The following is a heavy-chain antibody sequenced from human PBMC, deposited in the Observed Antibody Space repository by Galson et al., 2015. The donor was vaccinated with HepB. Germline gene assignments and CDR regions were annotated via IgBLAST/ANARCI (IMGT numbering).Heavy chain of an antibody. CDR1: GFTFSGSA. D-gene: IGHD6-19*01. CDR3: ARLGDLSGYSSL. J-gene: IGHJ4*02. V-gene: IGHV3-73*01. CDR2: IGSKANSYAT. Sequence: SLRLSCAASGFTFSGSAMHWVRQASGRGLEWVGRIGSKANSYATAYAASLKGRFTISRDDSKNTAYLHMNSLKTEDTAVYYCARLGDLSGYSSLWGQGTLVTVSS.